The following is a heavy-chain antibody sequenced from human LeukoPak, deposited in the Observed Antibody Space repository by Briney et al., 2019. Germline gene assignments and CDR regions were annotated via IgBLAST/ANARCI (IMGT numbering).Heavy chain of an antibody. J-gene: IGHJ5*02. CDR3: ARSVESSSSPSFDP. V-gene: IGHV3-30*04. D-gene: IGHD2-2*01. Sequence: GGSLRLSCAASRFTFRGYAMHWVRQAPGKGLGWVAVISKDGSNEYYADSVKGRFTISRDNSKNTLYLQMNSLRSEDTAVYYCARSVESSSSPSFDPWGQGTLVTVSS. CDR2: ISKDGSNE. CDR1: RFTFRGYA.